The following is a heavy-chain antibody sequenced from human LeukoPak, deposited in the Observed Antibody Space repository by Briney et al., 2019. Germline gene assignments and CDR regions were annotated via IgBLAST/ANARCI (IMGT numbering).Heavy chain of an antibody. J-gene: IGHJ6*02. CDR1: GFTFSSYW. CDR3: AREGGVVAAIYGMDV. V-gene: IGHV3-74*01. D-gene: IGHD2-15*01. Sequence: GGSLRLSCAASGFTFSSYWMHWLRQAPGKGLVWVSRINSDGSSTSYADSVKGRFTISRDNAKNTLYLQMNSLRAEDTAVYYCAREGGVVAAIYGMDVWGQGTTVTVSS. CDR2: INSDGSST.